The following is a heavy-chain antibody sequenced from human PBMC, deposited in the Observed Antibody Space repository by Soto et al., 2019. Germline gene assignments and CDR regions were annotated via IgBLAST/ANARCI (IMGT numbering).Heavy chain of an antibody. CDR1: GYTFSDYA. V-gene: IGHV1-18*01. Sequence: QVQLVQSGGEVKKPGASVKVSCQASGYTFSDYAITWVRQAPGQGLEWMGWISASTRNTDQAQNFQGRVIMTLDTSTKTAYMELRSLRADDTAVYYCVRCDCSVGSCYACWHFDLWGRGTLVTVSS. D-gene: IGHD2-15*01. J-gene: IGHJ2*01. CDR3: VRCDCSVGSCYACWHFDL. CDR2: ISASTRNT.